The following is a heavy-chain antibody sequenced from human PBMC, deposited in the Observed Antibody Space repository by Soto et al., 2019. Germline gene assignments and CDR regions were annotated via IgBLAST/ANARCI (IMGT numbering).Heavy chain of an antibody. J-gene: IGHJ4*02. CDR2: VSGYNDKT. CDR3: AIDFYPVAYFFDY. V-gene: IGHV1-18*04. Sequence: QVQLVQSGAELKKPGASVKVSCKASGYTFTNHGISWVRQAPGQGLEWVGWVSGYNDKTKSAQKFQGRVTMTTDTSTNTAYMELRRLRSDDTAVYFCAIDFYPVAYFFDYWCQGTLVTVSS. D-gene: IGHD2-21*01. CDR1: GYTFTNHG.